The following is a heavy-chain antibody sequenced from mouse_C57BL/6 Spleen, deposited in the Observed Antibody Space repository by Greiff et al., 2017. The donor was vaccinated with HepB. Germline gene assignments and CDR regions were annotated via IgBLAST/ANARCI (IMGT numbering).Heavy chain of an antibody. Sequence: QVQLKQPGAELVKPGASVKLSCKASGYTFTSYWMHWVKQRPGQGLEWIGMIHPNSGSTNYNEKFKSKATLTVDKSSSTAYMQLSSLTSEDSAVYYCALYYGSSYLYYFDYWGQGTTLTVSS. CDR2: IHPNSGST. D-gene: IGHD1-1*01. J-gene: IGHJ2*01. CDR3: ALYYGSSYLYYFDY. CDR1: GYTFTSYW. V-gene: IGHV1-64*01.